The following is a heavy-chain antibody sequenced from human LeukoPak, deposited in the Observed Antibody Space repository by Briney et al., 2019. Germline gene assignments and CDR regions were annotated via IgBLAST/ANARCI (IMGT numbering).Heavy chain of an antibody. J-gene: IGHJ1*01. CDR2: IFYSGRT. Sequence: SETLSLTCSVSGDSVSRSDSYWDWIRQPPGKGLEWIGTIFYSGRTYYSPSLKSRVTMSVDPSNNQFSLNLRSVTAADTAAYYCARRRYYDGSGYLEWGQGTLLSVSS. CDR3: ARRRYYDGSGYLE. V-gene: IGHV4-39*01. D-gene: IGHD3-22*01. CDR1: GDSVSRSDSY.